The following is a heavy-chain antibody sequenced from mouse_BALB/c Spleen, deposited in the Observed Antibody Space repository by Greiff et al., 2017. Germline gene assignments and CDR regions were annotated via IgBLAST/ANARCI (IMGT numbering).Heavy chain of an antibody. CDR2: ISYSGST. D-gene: IGHD4-1*01. J-gene: IGHJ2*01. V-gene: IGHV3-2*02. CDR3: ARRPSSYTGFDY. CDR1: GYSITSDNA. Sequence: EVQLQQSGPGLVKPSQSLSLTCTVTGYSITSDNAWNWIRQFPGNKLEWMGYISYSGSTSYNPSLKSRISITRDTSKNQFFLQLNSVTTEDTATYYCARRPSSYTGFDYWGQGTTLTVSS.